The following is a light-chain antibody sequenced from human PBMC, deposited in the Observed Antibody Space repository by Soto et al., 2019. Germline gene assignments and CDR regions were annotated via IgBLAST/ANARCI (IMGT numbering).Light chain of an antibody. CDR2: STN. V-gene: IGLV1-47*02. CDR1: RSNIGTNY. CDR3: SAYTARSTLV. Sequence: QAVLTQPPSASGTPGQRVTISCSGSRSNIGTNYVYWYQHLPGKAPKLLIYSTNRRPSGVPDRFTGSKSGNTASLTISGLQPEDEGDYYCSAYTARSTLVFGGGTKVTVL. J-gene: IGLJ3*02.